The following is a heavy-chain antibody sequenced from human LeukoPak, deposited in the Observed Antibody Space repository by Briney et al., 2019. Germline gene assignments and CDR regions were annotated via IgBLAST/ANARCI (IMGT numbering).Heavy chain of an antibody. CDR3: ARDPQALTYYYDSSGYYFDY. V-gene: IGHV4-34*01. CDR2: INHSGST. CDR1: GGSMDLSY. D-gene: IGHD3-22*01. Sequence: DPSETLSLTCTVSGGSMDLSYWSWIRQPPGKGLEWIGEINHSGSTNYNPSLKSRVTISVDTSKNQFSLKLSSVTAADTAVYYCARDPQALTYYYDSSGYYFDYWGQGTLVTVSS. J-gene: IGHJ4*02.